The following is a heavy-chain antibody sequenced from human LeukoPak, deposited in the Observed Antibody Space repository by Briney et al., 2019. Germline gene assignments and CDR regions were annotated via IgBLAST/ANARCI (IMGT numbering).Heavy chain of an antibody. D-gene: IGHD3-3*01. V-gene: IGHV1-8*01. CDR3: ARYQYYDFWSGPDY. J-gene: IGHJ4*02. Sequence: GPSLKVSCKAFGYTFTSYDINWVRQATGQGLEWMGWMNPNSGNTGYAQKFQGRVTMTRNTSISTAYMELSSLRSEDTAVYYCARYQYYDFWSGPDYWGQGTLVTVSS. CDR2: MNPNSGNT. CDR1: GYTFTSYD.